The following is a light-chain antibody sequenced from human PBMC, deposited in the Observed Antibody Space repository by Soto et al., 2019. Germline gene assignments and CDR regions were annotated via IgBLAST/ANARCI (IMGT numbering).Light chain of an antibody. V-gene: IGKV3-11*01. CDR1: QCVSGY. J-gene: IGKJ4*01. CDR3: QQRSNWPYLT. CDR2: DAS. Sequence: PGERATLSCRASQCVSGYLGWYQQKPGQAPRLLIYDASNRAYGVPARFRGSGSGTNFTLTIASLEPEDFAVYYCQQRSNWPYLTFGGGTRV.